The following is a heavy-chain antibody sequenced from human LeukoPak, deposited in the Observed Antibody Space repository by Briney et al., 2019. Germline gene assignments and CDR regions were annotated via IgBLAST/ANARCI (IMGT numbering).Heavy chain of an antibody. V-gene: IGHV4-30-2*01. CDR2: IYHSGST. CDR3: ARGDDYGDYWGLY. J-gene: IGHJ4*02. CDR1: GGSISSGGYY. Sequence: PSQTLSLTCTVSGGSISSGGYYWSWIRQPPGKGRECLGYIYHSGSTYYNPSLKNRDTISLDTSKSQFSLKLTSVTPADTAVYYCARGDDYGDYWGLYWGQGTLVTVPS. D-gene: IGHD4-17*01.